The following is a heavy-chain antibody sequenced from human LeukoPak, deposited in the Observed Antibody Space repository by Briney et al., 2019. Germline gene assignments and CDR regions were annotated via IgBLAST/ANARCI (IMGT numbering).Heavy chain of an antibody. D-gene: IGHD6-19*01. Sequence: GGSLRLSCAASGFTFSSYGMHWVRQAPGKGLEWVAVISYDGSNKYYADSVKGRFTISRDNSKNTLYLQMNSLRAEDTAVYYCAKGLGYSSGWYEEYFQHWGQGTLVTVSS. V-gene: IGHV3-30*18. CDR1: GFTFSSYG. J-gene: IGHJ1*01. CDR2: ISYDGSNK. CDR3: AKGLGYSSGWYEEYFQH.